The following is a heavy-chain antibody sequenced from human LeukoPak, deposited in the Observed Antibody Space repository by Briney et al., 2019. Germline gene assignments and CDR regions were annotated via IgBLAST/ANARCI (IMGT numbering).Heavy chain of an antibody. D-gene: IGHD2-2*02. CDR1: GGSISSGGYF. CDR2: IYTSGGT. Sequence: SEALSLTCTVSGGSISSGGYFWSWIRQPAGKGLEWIGRIYTSGGTNYNPSLNSRVTVSIDTSTNQFSLRLTSVTAADTAVYYCATYCSHTSCHTGGGFQHWGQGTLVTVSS. V-gene: IGHV4-61*02. J-gene: IGHJ1*01. CDR3: ATYCSHTSCHTGGGFQH.